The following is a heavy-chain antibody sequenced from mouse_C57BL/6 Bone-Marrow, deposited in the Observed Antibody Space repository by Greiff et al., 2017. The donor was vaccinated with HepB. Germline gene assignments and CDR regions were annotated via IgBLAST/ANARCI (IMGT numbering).Heavy chain of an antibody. D-gene: IGHD1-1*01. CDR2: ISSGSSTI. J-gene: IGHJ2*01. CDR3: ARNYGSDY. CDR1: GFTFSDYG. Sequence: EVQGVESGGALVKPGGSLKLSCVASGFTFSDYGMHWVRQAPEKGLEWVAYISSGSSTIYYADTVKGRFTISRDNAKNTLFLQMTSLRSEDTAMYYCARNYGSDYWGQGTTLTVSS. V-gene: IGHV5-17*01.